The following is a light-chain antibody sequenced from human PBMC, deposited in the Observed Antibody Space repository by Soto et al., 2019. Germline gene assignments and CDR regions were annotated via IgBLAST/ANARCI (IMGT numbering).Light chain of an antibody. Sequence: QSVLTQPPSASGTPGQRVTISCSGSSSNIGSNTVNWYQQLPGTAPKLLIYSDNQRPSGVPDRFSGSKSGTSASLAISGLQSEDEADYYCAAWDDSLNGSNWVFGGGTKPHRP. CDR2: SDN. V-gene: IGLV1-44*01. CDR1: SSNIGSNT. CDR3: AAWDDSLNGSNWV. J-gene: IGLJ3*02.